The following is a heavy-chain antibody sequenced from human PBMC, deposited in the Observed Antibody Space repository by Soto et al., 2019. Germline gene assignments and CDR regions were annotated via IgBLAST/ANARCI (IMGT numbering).Heavy chain of an antibody. J-gene: IGHJ3*02. D-gene: IGHD3-10*01. CDR3: SADKSSPGAFDI. V-gene: IGHV3-15*01. CDR2: IKSKTDGGTT. CDR1: GFTFSNAW. Sequence: EVQLVESGGGLVKPGGSLRLSCAASGFTFSNAWMSWVRQAPGKGLEWVGRIKSKTDGGTTDDAAPVKGRFTISRDDSKNALELQMNSLKTEDTAVYYCSADKSSPGAFDIWGQGTMVTVSS.